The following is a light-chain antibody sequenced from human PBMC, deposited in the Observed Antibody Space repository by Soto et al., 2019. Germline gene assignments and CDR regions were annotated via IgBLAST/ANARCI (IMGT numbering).Light chain of an antibody. V-gene: IGLV2-14*03. Sequence: QSALTQPASVSGSPGQSITISGTGTSSDVGGYYYVSGYQHHPGKAPKLMIYDVSKRPSGVSYRFSGSKSGNTASLTISGLQAEDEADYSCSSYPATSTVVFGGGTKLTVL. CDR1: SSDVGGYYY. CDR3: SSYPATSTVV. J-gene: IGLJ2*01. CDR2: DVS.